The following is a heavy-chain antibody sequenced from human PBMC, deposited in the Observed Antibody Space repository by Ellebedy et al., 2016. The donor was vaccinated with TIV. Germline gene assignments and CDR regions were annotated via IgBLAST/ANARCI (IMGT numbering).Heavy chain of an antibody. Sequence: SVKVSXXASGGTFSNYAIGWVRQVPGQGLEWMGRIIPMVGIANYVQKFQARVTFTADKSTSTAYMELSSLRSEDTAVYYCVRVSRWEAFDLWGQGTMVTVSS. CDR2: IIPMVGIA. V-gene: IGHV1-69*04. D-gene: IGHD1-26*01. J-gene: IGHJ3*01. CDR1: GGTFSNYA. CDR3: VRVSRWEAFDL.